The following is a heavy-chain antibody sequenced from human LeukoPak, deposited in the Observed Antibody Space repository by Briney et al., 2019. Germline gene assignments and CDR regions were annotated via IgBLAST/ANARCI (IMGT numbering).Heavy chain of an antibody. CDR3: ARYSSGFDY. J-gene: IGHJ4*02. CDR2: ISSRSSQI. Sequence: GGSLRLSCAASGFTFSSYIMNWVRQAPGEGLEWVSSISSRSSQIYYADSVKGRFTISRDNAKNSLYLQMNSLRAEDTAVYYCARYSSGFDYWGQGTLVTVSS. CDR1: GFTFSSYI. V-gene: IGHV3-21*01. D-gene: IGHD3-22*01.